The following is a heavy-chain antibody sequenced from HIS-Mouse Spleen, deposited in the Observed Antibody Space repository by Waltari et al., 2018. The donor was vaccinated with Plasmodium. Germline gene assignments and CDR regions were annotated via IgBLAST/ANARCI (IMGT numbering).Heavy chain of an antibody. CDR3: ARVDYGSGDYYYYYGMDV. CDR2: IYHRGST. CDR1: GYSISSGYY. Sequence: QVQLQESGPGLVKPSETLSLTCTVSGYSISSGYYWGWIRKPPGKGLEWIGSIYHRGSTYYNPSLKSRVTISVDTSKNQFSLTLSSVTAADTAVYYCARVDYGSGDYYYYYGMDVWGQGTTVTVSS. J-gene: IGHJ6*02. D-gene: IGHD3-10*01. V-gene: IGHV4-38-2*02.